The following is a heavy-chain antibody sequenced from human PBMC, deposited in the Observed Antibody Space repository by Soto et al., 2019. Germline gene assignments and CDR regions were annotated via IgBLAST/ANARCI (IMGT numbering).Heavy chain of an antibody. J-gene: IGHJ6*02. CDR1: GGSISSSHW. Sequence: QVHLQESGPGLVNPSGTLTLTCAVSGGSISSSHWWGWVRQAPGKVLEWIGEIYHSGSTNYNPSLKSRISMSVDKSKNQFSVNLSAVTAADTAVYYCVRDADETAIVPTPWLVWGRGTMGTVSS. CDR3: VRDADETAIVPTPWLV. D-gene: IGHD2-15*01. V-gene: IGHV4-4*02. CDR2: IYHSGST.